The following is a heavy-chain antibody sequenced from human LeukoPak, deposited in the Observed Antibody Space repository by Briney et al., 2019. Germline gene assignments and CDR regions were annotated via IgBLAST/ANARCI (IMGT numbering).Heavy chain of an antibody. D-gene: IGHD4-23*01. CDR3: ARATSWLQWYDY. Sequence: SESLSLTRTLSGGSISILYCSWSRHPPGKGLECSGYFHSSGSTDHNPSLKSRVTISVDTSKNQFSLKLRSVTAADTAVYDCARATSWLQWYDYWGQGTLVTVSS. J-gene: IGHJ4*02. V-gene: IGHV4-59*11. CDR1: GGSISILY. CDR2: FHSSGST.